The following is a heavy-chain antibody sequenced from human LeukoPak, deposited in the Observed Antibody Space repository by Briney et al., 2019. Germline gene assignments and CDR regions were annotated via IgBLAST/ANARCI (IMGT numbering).Heavy chain of an antibody. CDR3: ARQPSLSYCSGGTCWFDP. Sequence: SGTLSLTCTVSGGSISSSSCYWGWIRQPPAKGLEWLGSIYYSGSTYYNPSLKSRLTISVDTSKNQFSLNLSSVTAADTAVYYCARQPSLSYCSGGTCWFDPWGQGTLVTVSS. CDR2: IYYSGST. D-gene: IGHD2-15*01. J-gene: IGHJ5*02. CDR1: GGSISSSSCY. V-gene: IGHV4-39*01.